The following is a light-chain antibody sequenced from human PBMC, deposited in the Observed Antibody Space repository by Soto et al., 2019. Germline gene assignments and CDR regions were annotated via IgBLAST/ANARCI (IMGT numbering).Light chain of an antibody. J-gene: IGLJ1*01. Sequence: QSVLTQPASVSASPAQSITISCTGTSRDVGGYHYVSWYQQHPGKVPKLMIYEVSNRPSGVSNRFSGSKSGDTASLIISGLQPEDEADYYCSSYTGSDTPYVFGTGTKGTVL. CDR2: EVS. V-gene: IGLV2-14*01. CDR3: SSYTGSDTPYV. CDR1: SRDVGGYHY.